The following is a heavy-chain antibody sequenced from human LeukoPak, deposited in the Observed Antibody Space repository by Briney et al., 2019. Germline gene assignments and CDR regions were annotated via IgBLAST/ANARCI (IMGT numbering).Heavy chain of an antibody. CDR1: GGSISSSSYY. V-gene: IGHV4-39*07. D-gene: IGHD2-21*02. Sequence: SETLSLTCTVSGGSISSSSYYWGWIRQPPGKGLEWIGSLYYSGSTYYNPSLRSRVTISVDTSKSQFSLRLTSVTAADTAVYYCARDGGDWDAFDIWGQGTMVTVSS. J-gene: IGHJ3*02. CDR2: LYYSGST. CDR3: ARDGGDWDAFDI.